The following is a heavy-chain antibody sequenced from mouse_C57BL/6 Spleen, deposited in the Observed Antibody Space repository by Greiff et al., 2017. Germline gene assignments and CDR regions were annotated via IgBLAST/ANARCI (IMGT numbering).Heavy chain of an antibody. CDR1: GYAFTNYL. V-gene: IGHV1-54*01. J-gene: IGHJ4*01. Sequence: QVQLKQSGAELVRPGTSVKVSCKASGYAFTNYLIEWVKQRPGQGLEWIGVINPGSGGTNYNEKFKGKATLTADKSSSTAYMQLSSLTSEDSAVYFCARRSNYDAMDYWGQGTSVTVSS. CDR3: ARRSNYDAMDY. CDR2: INPGSGGT. D-gene: IGHD2-5*01.